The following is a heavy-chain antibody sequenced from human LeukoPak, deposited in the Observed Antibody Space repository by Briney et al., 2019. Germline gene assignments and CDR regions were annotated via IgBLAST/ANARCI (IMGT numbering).Heavy chain of an antibody. D-gene: IGHD6-13*01. CDR3: AKDGGYSSSWSRGYFDY. CDR1: GFTFSSYA. Sequence: GGSLRLSCAASGFTFSSYAMHWVRQAPGKGLEWVAVISYDGSNKYYADSVKGRFTISRDNSKNTLYLQMNSLRAEDTAVYYCAKDGGYSSSWSRGYFDYWGQGTLVTVSS. J-gene: IGHJ4*02. V-gene: IGHV3-30-3*01. CDR2: ISYDGSNK.